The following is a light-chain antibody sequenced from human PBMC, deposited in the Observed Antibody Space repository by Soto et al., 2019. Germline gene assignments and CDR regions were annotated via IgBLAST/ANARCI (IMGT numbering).Light chain of an antibody. V-gene: IGLV3-9*01. J-gene: IGLJ3*02. CDR2: RDT. Sequence: ELTQPLSVSVALGQTARITCGGNNIGSKNVHWYQLNPGQAPVLVIYRDTNRPSGIPERFSGSNSGNTATLAISGAQVGDDADYYCQVWDSSTVVFGGGTQLTVL. CDR1: NIGSKN. CDR3: QVWDSSTVV.